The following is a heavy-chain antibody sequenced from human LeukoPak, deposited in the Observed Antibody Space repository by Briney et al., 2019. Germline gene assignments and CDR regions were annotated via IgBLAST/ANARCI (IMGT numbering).Heavy chain of an antibody. Sequence: GGSDRLSCAASGFTFSNFGMNWVRQAPGKGLEWVSIISNSSTYMYYADSVKGRFTVSRDNAKNSLYLQMNSLRAEDTAVYYCAREYYDTSGYFHGGFWGQGTLVTVSS. V-gene: IGHV3-21*01. CDR1: GFTFSNFG. CDR2: ISNSSTYM. D-gene: IGHD3-22*01. CDR3: AREYYDTSGYFHGGF. J-gene: IGHJ4*02.